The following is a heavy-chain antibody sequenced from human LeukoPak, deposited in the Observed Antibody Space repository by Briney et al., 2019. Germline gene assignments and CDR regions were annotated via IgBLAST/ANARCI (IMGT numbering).Heavy chain of an antibody. V-gene: IGHV3-30-3*01. D-gene: IGHD2-15*01. CDR2: ISYDGSNK. CDR1: GFTFSSYA. J-gene: IGHJ4*02. Sequence: PGRSLRLSCAASGFTFSSYAMHWVRQAPGKGLEWVAVISYDGSNKYYADSVKGRFTISRDNSKNTLYLQMNSLRAEDTAVYYCARDLGSPDYWGQGTLVTVSS. CDR3: ARDLGSPDY.